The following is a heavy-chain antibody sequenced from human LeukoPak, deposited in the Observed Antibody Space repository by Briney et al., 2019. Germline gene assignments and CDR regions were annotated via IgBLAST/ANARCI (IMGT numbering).Heavy chain of an antibody. D-gene: IGHD5-18*01. V-gene: IGHV3-48*02. J-gene: IGHJ4*02. CDR3: ARMIDYNYGYAFDY. Sequence: PGGSLRLSCAASGVTVSSNYMSWVRQAPGKGLEWVSYMSTSGSISYADSVKGRFTISRDNAKNSLYLQMNSLRDEDTAVYYCARMIDYNYGYAFDYWGQGTLVTVSS. CDR2: MSTSGSI. CDR1: GVTVSSNY.